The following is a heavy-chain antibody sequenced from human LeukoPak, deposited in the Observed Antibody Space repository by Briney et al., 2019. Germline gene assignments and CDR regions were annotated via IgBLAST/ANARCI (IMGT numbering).Heavy chain of an antibody. CDR2: IYYSGST. CDR1: GGSISSYY. Sequence: SETLSLTCTVSGGSISSYYWSWIRQPPGKGLEWIGYIYYSGSTSYNPSLKSRVTISVDTSKNQFSLKLSSVTAADTAVYYCARLVAVAGLLNWFDPWGQGTLVTVSS. D-gene: IGHD6-19*01. CDR3: ARLVAVAGLLNWFDP. J-gene: IGHJ5*02. V-gene: IGHV4-59*08.